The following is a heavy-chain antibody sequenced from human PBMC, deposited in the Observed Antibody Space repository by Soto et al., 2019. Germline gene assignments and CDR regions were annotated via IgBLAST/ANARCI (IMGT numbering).Heavy chain of an antibody. CDR2: IIPIFGTA. V-gene: IGHV1-69*13. CDR3: ARDKNGFYYYYGMDV. Sequence: GASVKVSCKASGGTFSSYAISWVRQAPGQGLEWMGGIIPIFGTANYAQKFQGRVTITADESTSTAYMELSSLRSEDTAVYYCARDKNGFYYYYGMDVWGQGTTVTVSS. CDR1: GGTFSSYA. J-gene: IGHJ6*02.